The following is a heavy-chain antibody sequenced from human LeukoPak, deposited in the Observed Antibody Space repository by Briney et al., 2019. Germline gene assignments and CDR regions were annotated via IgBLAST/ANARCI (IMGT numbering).Heavy chain of an antibody. CDR3: AKGSYYDSSGSFYFDY. J-gene: IGHJ4*02. CDR1: GFTFSSYA. D-gene: IGHD3-22*01. Sequence: GGSLRLSCAASGFTFSSYAMSWVRQAPGKGLEWVSGISGSGDNTYYADSVKGRFTISRDNSKNTLYVQVNSLGTEDTAACYCAKGSYYDSSGSFYFDYWGQRTLVTVSS. CDR2: ISGSGDNT. V-gene: IGHV3-23*01.